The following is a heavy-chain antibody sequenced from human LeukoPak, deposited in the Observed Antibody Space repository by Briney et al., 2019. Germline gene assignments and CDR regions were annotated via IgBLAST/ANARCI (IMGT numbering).Heavy chain of an antibody. CDR1: GVTFSSYG. CDR2: ISYDGSNK. J-gene: IGHJ6*02. CDR3: AKDQRERGMDV. D-gene: IGHD1-26*01. V-gene: IGHV3-30*18. Sequence: GRSLRLSCAASGVTFSSYGMRWVRQAPGKGLEWVAVISYDGSNKYYADSVKGRFTISRDNSKNTLYLQMNSLRAEDTAVYYCAKDQRERGMDVWGQGTTVTVSS.